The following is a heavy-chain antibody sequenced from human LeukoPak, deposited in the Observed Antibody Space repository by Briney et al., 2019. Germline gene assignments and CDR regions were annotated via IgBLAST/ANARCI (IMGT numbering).Heavy chain of an antibody. CDR3: ARDRRQQLENWFDP. J-gene: IGHJ5*02. CDR2: MNPNSGNT. V-gene: IGHV1-8*03. CDR1: GYTFTSYD. D-gene: IGHD6-13*01. Sequence: ASVKVSCKASGYTFTSYDINWVRQATGQGLEWMGWMNPNSGNTGYAQNFQGRVTITRNTSISTAYMELSSLRSEDTAVYYCARDRRQQLENWFDPWGQGTLVTVSS.